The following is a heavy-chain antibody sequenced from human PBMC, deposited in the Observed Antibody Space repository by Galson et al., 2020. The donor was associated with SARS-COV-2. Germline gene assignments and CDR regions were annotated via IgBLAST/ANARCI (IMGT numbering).Heavy chain of an antibody. CDR3: TATRAY. CDR2: INSNGSST. Sequence: SCAASGFTFSNYWMHWVRQAPGKGLVWVSRINSNGSSTSYADSVKGRFTISRDNAKNTLYLQMNSLRAEDTALYYCTATRAYWGQGTLVTVSS. D-gene: IGHD1-26*01. J-gene: IGHJ4*02. V-gene: IGHV3-74*01. CDR1: GFTFSNYW.